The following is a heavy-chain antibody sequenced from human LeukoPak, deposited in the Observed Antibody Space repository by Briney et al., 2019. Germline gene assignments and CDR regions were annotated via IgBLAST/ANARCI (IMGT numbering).Heavy chain of an antibody. V-gene: IGHV3-21*01. CDR1: GFTFSSYS. CDR3: AREKEAARYYYYYYGMDV. J-gene: IGHJ6*02. Sequence: GGSLRLSCAASGFTFSSYSMNWVRQAPGKGLEWVSSISSSSSYIYYADSVKGRFTISRDNAKNSLYLQMNSLRAEDTTVYYCAREKEAARYYYYYYGMDVWGQGTTVTVSS. D-gene: IGHD6-6*01. CDR2: ISSSSSYI.